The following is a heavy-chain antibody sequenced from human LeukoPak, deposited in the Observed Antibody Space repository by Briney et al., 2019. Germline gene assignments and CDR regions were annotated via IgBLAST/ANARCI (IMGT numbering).Heavy chain of an antibody. CDR2: FDPEDGET. V-gene: IGHV1-24*01. Sequence: ASVKVSCKVSGYTLTELSMHWVRQAPGKGLEWVGGFDPEDGETIYAQKFQGRVTMTEDTSTDTAYMELSSLRSEDTAVYYCATRAYDSDLYYYYGMDVWGQGTTVTVSS. CDR1: GYTLTELS. D-gene: IGHD5-12*01. J-gene: IGHJ6*02. CDR3: ATRAYDSDLYYYYGMDV.